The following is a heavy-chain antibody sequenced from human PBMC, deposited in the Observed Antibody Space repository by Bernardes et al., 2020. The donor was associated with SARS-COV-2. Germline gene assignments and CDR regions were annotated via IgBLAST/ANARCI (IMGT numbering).Heavy chain of an antibody. Sequence: ASVKVSCKASGYTFTSYDINWVRQATGQGLEWMGWMNPNSGNTSYAQKFQGRVTMTRNTSISTAYMELSSLRSEDTAVYYCERKIVVVPAAYYYYYGMDVWGQGTTVTVSS. D-gene: IGHD2-2*01. CDR3: ERKIVVVPAAYYYYYGMDV. CDR2: MNPNSGNT. V-gene: IGHV1-8*01. CDR1: GYTFTSYD. J-gene: IGHJ6*02.